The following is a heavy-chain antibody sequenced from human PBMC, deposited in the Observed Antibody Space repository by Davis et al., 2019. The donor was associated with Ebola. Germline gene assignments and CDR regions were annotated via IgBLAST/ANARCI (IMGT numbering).Heavy chain of an antibody. J-gene: IGHJ5*02. Sequence: PGGSLRLSCAASGFTFSDYYMSWIRQAPGKGLEWVAVISYDGSNKYYADSVKGRFTISRDNSKNTLYLQMNSLRAEDTAVYYCARDEGGWFDPWGQGTLVTVSS. V-gene: IGHV3-30-3*01. CDR2: ISYDGSNK. CDR3: ARDEGGWFDP. CDR1: GFTFSDYY. D-gene: IGHD1-26*01.